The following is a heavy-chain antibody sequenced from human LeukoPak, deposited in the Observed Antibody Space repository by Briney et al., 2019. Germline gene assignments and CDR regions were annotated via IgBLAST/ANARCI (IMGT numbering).Heavy chain of an antibody. J-gene: IGHJ6*02. D-gene: IGHD4-11*01. CDR2: IYSGGNT. Sequence: PGGSLRLSCAASGFTVSSNYMSWVRQAPGKGLEWVSVIYSGGNTYYADSVRGRFTISRDNSKNTLYLQMESLRAEDTAVYYCTTVVEVYSNYVYYYYGMDVWGQGTTVTVSS. CDR1: GFTVSSNY. CDR3: TTVVEVYSNYVYYYYGMDV. V-gene: IGHV3-53*01.